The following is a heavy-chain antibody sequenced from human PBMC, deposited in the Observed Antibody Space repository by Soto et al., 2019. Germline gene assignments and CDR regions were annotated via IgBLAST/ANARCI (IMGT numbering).Heavy chain of an antibody. V-gene: IGHV3-21*01. CDR2: ITSSSSYI. CDR3: ARYSGTYRDY. D-gene: IGHD1-26*01. CDR1: GFTFSTYN. Sequence: GGSLRLSCAASGFTFSTYNMNWVRQAPGKGLEWVSSITSSSSYIFYADSVKGRFTISRDNAKNSLYLQMNSLRAKDTAVYYCARYSGTYRDYWGQGTLVTVSS. J-gene: IGHJ4*02.